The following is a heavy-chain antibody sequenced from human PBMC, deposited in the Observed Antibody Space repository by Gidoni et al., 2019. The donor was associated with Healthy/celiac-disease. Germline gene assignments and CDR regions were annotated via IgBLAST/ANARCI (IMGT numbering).Heavy chain of an antibody. CDR3: ARGVSSGWYYFDY. CDR2: ISSSGNTI. CDR1: GFTFSDYY. D-gene: IGHD6-19*01. Sequence: QVQLVESGGGLVKPGGSLRLSCAASGFTFSDYYMSWVHQAPGKGLGWVSTISSSGNTIYSADSMNGRFTSTRDKANNSLYLQMINLSAEDTAVYYCARGVSSGWYYFDYWGQGTLVTVSS. J-gene: IGHJ4*02. V-gene: IGHV3-11*01.